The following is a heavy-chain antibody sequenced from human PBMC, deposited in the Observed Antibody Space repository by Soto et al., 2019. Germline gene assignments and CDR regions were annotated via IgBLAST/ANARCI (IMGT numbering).Heavy chain of an antibody. CDR3: ARTYYYGSGSYYIFDY. Sequence: PRESLKISCKGSGYSFTSYWITWVRQMPGKGLEWMGRIDPRGSYSSYSPSFQGHVTMSADKSISTAYLQWSSLMASDTAMYYCARTYYYGSGSYYIFDYWGRGTLVTVSS. J-gene: IGHJ4*02. CDR2: IDPRGSYS. V-gene: IGHV5-10-1*01. CDR1: GYSFTSYW. D-gene: IGHD3-10*01.